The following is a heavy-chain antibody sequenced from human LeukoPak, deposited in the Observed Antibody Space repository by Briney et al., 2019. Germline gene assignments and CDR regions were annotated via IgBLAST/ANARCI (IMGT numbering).Heavy chain of an antibody. Sequence: GGSLRLSCAASGFTFSSYWMHWVRQAPGKGLVWVSRINSDGSSTSCADSVKGRFTISRDNAKNTLYLQMNSLRAEDTAVYYCARSNYYDSSGYYYYWGQGTLVTVSS. J-gene: IGHJ4*02. CDR1: GFTFSSYW. V-gene: IGHV3-74*01. D-gene: IGHD3-22*01. CDR3: ARSNYYDSSGYYYY. CDR2: INSDGSST.